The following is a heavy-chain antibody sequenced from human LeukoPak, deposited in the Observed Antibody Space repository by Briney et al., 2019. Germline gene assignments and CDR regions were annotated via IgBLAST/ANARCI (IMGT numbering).Heavy chain of an antibody. CDR3: AREQTILSSGWSQNGFDY. D-gene: IGHD6-19*01. CDR2: IDWDDDK. J-gene: IGHJ4*02. CDR1: GFSLSTSGMC. V-gene: IGHV2-70*11. Sequence: SGPALVKPTQTLTLTCTFSGFSLSTSGMCVSWIRQPPGKALEWLARIDWDDDKYYSTSLKTRLTISKDTSKNQVVLTMTNMDPVDAATYYCAREQTILSSGWSQNGFDYWGQGTLVTVSS.